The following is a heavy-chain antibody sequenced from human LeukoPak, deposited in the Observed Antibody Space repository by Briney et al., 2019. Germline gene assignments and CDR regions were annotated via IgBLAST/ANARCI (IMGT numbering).Heavy chain of an antibody. Sequence: PSETLSLTCTVSGGSISSYYWSWIRQPPGKGLEWIGYIYYSGSTNYNPSLKSRVTIPVDTSKNQFSLKLSSVTAADTAVYYCARGRQYYYDSSGYDYWGQGTLVTVSS. D-gene: IGHD3-22*01. CDR3: ARGRQYYYDSSGYDY. J-gene: IGHJ4*02. V-gene: IGHV4-59*08. CDR1: GGSISSYY. CDR2: IYYSGST.